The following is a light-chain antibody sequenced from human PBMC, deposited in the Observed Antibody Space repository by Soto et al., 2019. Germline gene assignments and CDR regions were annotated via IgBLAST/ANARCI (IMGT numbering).Light chain of an antibody. Sequence: QSALTQPASVSGSPGQSITISCTGTSSDVGSYNLVSWYQQHPGKAPKLMIYEVSKRPSGVSNRFSGSKSGNTASLTISGLQAEDEAEYYCCSYAGSSTWVFGGGTTVTVL. CDR1: SSDVGSYNL. J-gene: IGLJ3*02. CDR3: CSYAGSSTWV. V-gene: IGLV2-23*02. CDR2: EVS.